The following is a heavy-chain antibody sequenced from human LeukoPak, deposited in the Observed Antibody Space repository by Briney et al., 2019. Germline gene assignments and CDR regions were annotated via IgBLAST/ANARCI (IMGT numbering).Heavy chain of an antibody. CDR1: GGSISDYY. CDR3: ARSAAYYDFWTGYYNALYYMDV. D-gene: IGHD3-3*01. Sequence: SETLSLTCTVSGGSISDYYWSWIRQPPGKGRECIGYVYSRSTSYSPSLKSRVSISVDTSRNQFSLRLSSVTAADTAVYYCARSAAYYDFWTGYYNALYYMDVWGKGITVTVSS. V-gene: IGHV4-59*01. J-gene: IGHJ6*03. CDR2: VYSRST.